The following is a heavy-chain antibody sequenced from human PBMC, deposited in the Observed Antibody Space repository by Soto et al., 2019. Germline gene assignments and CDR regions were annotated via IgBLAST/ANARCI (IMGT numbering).Heavy chain of an antibody. CDR1: GLAFTSSA. V-gene: IGHV1-58*01. J-gene: IGHJ4*02. D-gene: IGHD3-22*01. Sequence: GDSGKDCFKACGLAFTSSALQLVRQARGQRLEWIGWIVVGSGNTNYAQKFQERVTITRDMSTSTAYMELSSLRSEDTAVYYCAAVYDSSGYYYSFDYWGQGTMVTVSS. CDR2: IVVGSGNT. CDR3: AAVYDSSGYYYSFDY.